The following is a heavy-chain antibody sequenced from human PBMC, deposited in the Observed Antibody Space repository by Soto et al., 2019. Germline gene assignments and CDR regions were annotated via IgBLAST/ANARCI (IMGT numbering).Heavy chain of an antibody. V-gene: IGHV3-23*01. CDR3: AKRAFYGSGIPNYYGMDV. J-gene: IGHJ6*02. CDR1: GFTFSNYA. D-gene: IGHD3-10*01. Sequence: EVHLLESGGGLVQPGGSLRLSCAASGFTFSNYAMTWVRQAPGKGLEWVSVISGTGGGTNNADSAKGRFTTSRDNSKNTLYLQMNRLRAEDTAVYYCAKRAFYGSGIPNYYGMDVWGQGTEVTVSS. CDR2: ISGTGGGT.